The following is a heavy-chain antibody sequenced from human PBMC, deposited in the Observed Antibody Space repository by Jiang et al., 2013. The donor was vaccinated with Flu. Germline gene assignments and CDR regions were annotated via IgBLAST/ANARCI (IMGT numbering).Heavy chain of an antibody. Sequence: GSGLVKPSETLSLTCTVSGGSISSPNWWSWVRQPPGKGLEWIGFIYYSGTTYYNPSLKSLVTISVDTSKNQFSLKLSSVTAADTAVYYCARDPRLYYFDSSGDAFDIWGQGTMVIVSS. V-gene: IGHV4-4*02. J-gene: IGHJ3*02. CDR1: GGSISSPNW. CDR3: ARDPRLYYFDSSGDAFDI. D-gene: IGHD2/OR15-2a*01. CDR2: IYYSGTT.